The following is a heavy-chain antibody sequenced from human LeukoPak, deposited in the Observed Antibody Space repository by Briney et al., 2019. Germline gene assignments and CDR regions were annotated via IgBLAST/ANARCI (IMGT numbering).Heavy chain of an antibody. CDR3: AREYYDFWSGYQNWFDP. D-gene: IGHD3-3*01. Sequence: GGSLRLSCAASGFTFSSYWMSWVRQAPGKGLEWVANIKQDGSEKYYVDSVKGRFTISRDNAKNSLYLQMNSLRAEDTAVYCCAREYYDFWSGYQNWFDPWGQGTLVTVSS. CDR1: GFTFSSYW. CDR2: IKQDGSEK. J-gene: IGHJ5*02. V-gene: IGHV3-7*01.